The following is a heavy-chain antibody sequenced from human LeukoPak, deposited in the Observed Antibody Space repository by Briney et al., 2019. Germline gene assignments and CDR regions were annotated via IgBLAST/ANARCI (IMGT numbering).Heavy chain of an antibody. Sequence: GESLKISCKGSGYSFPIYWISWVRQMPGKGLEWMGRIGPSDSYTNYSPSSQGHGTISADKSISTAYLQWSSLRASDTAIYYCARLKRDGYNFDYWGQGTLVTVSS. CDR2: IGPSDSYT. D-gene: IGHD5-24*01. CDR1: GYSFPIYW. J-gene: IGHJ4*02. CDR3: ARLKRDGYNFDY. V-gene: IGHV5-10-1*01.